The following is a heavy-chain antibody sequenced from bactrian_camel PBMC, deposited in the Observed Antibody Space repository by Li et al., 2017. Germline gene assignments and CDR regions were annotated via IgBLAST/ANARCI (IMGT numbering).Heavy chain of an antibody. CDR1: GFTFDAVA. D-gene: IGHD7*01. Sequence: QLVESGGGLVQPGGSLRFSCAASGFTFDAVAMAWIRQTPGKGLEWVSSINSGDDATLYAGSVTGRFTISRDNAKNTLYLHMNSLKYEDTAVYYCATWWSVGFWGQGTQVTVS. J-gene: IGHJ6*01. CDR2: INSGDDAT. CDR3: ATWWSVGF. V-gene: IGHV3S31*01.